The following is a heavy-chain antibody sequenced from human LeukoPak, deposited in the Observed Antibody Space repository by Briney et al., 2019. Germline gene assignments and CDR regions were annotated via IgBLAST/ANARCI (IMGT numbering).Heavy chain of an antibody. Sequence: ASVEVSCKASGYTFSNYGISWVRQAPGQGLEWMGGVIPIFGTANYAQKFQGRVTITADESTSTAYMELSSLRSEDTAVYYCASHSSYCSSTSCYTGGDYWGQGTLVTVSS. CDR3: ASHSSYCSSTSCYTGGDY. V-gene: IGHV1-69*13. J-gene: IGHJ4*02. D-gene: IGHD2-2*02. CDR1: GYTFSNYG. CDR2: VIPIFGTA.